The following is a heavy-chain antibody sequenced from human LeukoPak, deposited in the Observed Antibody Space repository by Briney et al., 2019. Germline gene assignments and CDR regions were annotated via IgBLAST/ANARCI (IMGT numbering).Heavy chain of an antibody. CDR2: IYPGDSDT. J-gene: IGHJ4*02. CDR1: GYSFTSYW. D-gene: IGHD5-12*01. V-gene: IGHV5-51*01. Sequence: GQPLKISCQGSGYSFTSYWIAWVRQMPGKGLEWMGMIYPGDSDTRYSPSFQGQVTISTDKSISTAYLQWSSLKASHTAMYYCATLIGYSGYDLRPYWGQGTLVTVSS. CDR3: ATLIGYSGYDLRPY.